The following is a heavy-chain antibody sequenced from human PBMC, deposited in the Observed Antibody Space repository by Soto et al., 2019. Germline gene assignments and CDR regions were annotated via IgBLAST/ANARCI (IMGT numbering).Heavy chain of an antibody. V-gene: IGHV1-24*01. CDR2: FDPEDGET. CDR1: GYTLTELS. J-gene: IGHJ4*02. D-gene: IGHD2-15*01. Sequence: ASVKVSCKVSGYTLTELSMHWVRQAPGKGLEWMGGFDPEDGETIYAQKFQGRVTMTEDTSTDTAYMELSSLRSEDTAVYYCATHHTYCSGGSCYSSYDYRGQGTLVTVSS. CDR3: ATHHTYCSGGSCYSSYDY.